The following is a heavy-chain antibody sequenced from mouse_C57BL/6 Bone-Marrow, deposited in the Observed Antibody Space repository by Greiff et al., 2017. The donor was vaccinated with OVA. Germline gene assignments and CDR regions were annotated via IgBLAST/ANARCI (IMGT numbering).Heavy chain of an antibody. CDR1: GFTFSDYG. Sequence: QLVESGGGLVKPGGSLKLSCAASGFTFSDYGMHWVRQAPEKGLEWVAYISSGSSTIYYADTVKGRFTISRDNAKNTLFLQMTSLRSEDTAMYYCARGIYYGNYDWFAYWGQGTLVTVSA. CDR2: ISSGSSTI. V-gene: IGHV5-17*01. J-gene: IGHJ3*01. D-gene: IGHD2-1*01. CDR3: ARGIYYGNYDWFAY.